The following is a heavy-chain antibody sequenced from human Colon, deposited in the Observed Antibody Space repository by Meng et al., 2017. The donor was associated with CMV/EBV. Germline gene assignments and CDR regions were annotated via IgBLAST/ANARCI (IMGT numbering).Heavy chain of an antibody. V-gene: IGHV1-2*02. CDR2: INSISGDT. J-gene: IGHJ5*02. CDR1: GYTFTDSY. CDR3: GRDRHLDP. Sequence: QLLQSWAEATKPLSLVHVSCKTSGYTFTDSYIHWVRQAPGQGLEWMGWINSISGDTNYAQKFQGRVTMTRDTSITTAYMELNSLKSDDMAVYYCGRDRHLDPWGQGTLVTVSS. D-gene: IGHD3-3*02.